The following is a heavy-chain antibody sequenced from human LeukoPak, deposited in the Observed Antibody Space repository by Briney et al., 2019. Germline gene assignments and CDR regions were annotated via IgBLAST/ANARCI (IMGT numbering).Heavy chain of an antibody. D-gene: IGHD5-12*01. Sequence: GGSLRLSCAASGFTFDDYAMNWVRQAPGKGLEWVSGISWNSGSIGYADSVKGRFTISRDNAKNSLYLQMNSLRAEDTALYYCAKAASSGYDFTTNWFDPWGQGTLVTVSS. V-gene: IGHV3-9*01. CDR2: ISWNSGSI. CDR1: GFTFDDYA. CDR3: AKAASSGYDFTTNWFDP. J-gene: IGHJ5*02.